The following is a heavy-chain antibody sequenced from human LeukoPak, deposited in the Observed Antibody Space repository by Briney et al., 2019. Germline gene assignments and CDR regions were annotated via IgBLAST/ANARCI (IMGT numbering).Heavy chain of an antibody. CDR1: GFTFTKHA. J-gene: IGHJ4*02. CDR3: ARDRGSGYFDY. D-gene: IGHD3-3*01. V-gene: IGHV3-23*01. Sequence: GGSLRLSCAASGFTFTKHAMSWVRQAPGKGLEWVSLISGSGGITYYAGFVKGRFTISRDNAKNSLYLQMNSLRAEDTAVYYCARDRGSGYFDYCGQGTLVTVSS. CDR2: ISGSGGIT.